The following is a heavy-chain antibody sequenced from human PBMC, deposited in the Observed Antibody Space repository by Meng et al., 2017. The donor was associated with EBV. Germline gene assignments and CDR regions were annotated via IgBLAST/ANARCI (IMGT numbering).Heavy chain of an antibody. Sequence: VQLVQSGAEVKKPGASAKVSSKPSGYTFTGYYMHWVRQAPGQGLEWMGRINPNSGGTNYAQKFQGRVTMTRDTSISTAYMELSRLRSDDTAVYYCARVGIAVAGTGDYWGQGTLVTVSS. J-gene: IGHJ4*02. V-gene: IGHV1-2*06. CDR1: GYTFTGYY. CDR2: INPNSGGT. CDR3: ARVGIAVAGTGDY. D-gene: IGHD6-19*01.